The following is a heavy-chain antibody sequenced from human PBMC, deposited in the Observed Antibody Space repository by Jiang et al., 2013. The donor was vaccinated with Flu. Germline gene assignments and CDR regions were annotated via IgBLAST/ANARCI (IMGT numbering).Heavy chain of an antibody. CDR2: TYCRSNCYD. Sequence: SQTLSLTCAISGDSVSSNSAAWNWFRQSPSGGLEWLGRTYCRSNCYDDYAPSVKSRIRINPDTSKNQFSLHLNSVTPEDTAVYYCARTRYTNDWHCGMDVWGQGTTVTVTS. J-gene: IGHJ6*02. D-gene: IGHD2-2*02. CDR3: ARTRYTNDWHCGMDV. V-gene: IGHV6-1*01. CDR1: GDSVSSNSAA.